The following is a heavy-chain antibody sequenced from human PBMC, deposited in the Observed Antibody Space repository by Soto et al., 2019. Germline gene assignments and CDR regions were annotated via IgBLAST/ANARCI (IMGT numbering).Heavy chain of an antibody. D-gene: IGHD2-21*02. CDR2: IFDSGSA. V-gene: IGHV4-4*01. CDR1: GASINSNNW. CDR3: AGMVVPTAATPTDY. Sequence: QVQLQESGPGLVKPAGTLFLTCAVSGASINSNNWWTWVRQPPGKGLEWIGEIFDSGSANYDPSLKSRVPISVDKSKNQFSLKLISVTAADTAVYCCAGMVVPTAATPTDYWGQGTLVTVSS. J-gene: IGHJ4*02.